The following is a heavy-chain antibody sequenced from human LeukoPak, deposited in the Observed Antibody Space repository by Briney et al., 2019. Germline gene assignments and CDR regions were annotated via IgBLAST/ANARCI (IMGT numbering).Heavy chain of an antibody. CDR2: MYSGGST. Sequence: GGSLRLSCAASGFSVSSNYLSWVRQAPGKGLEWVSVMYSGGSTFYADSVKGRFTISRDNSENTLNLQMNSLRAEDTAIYYCALHINGDYESRFDPWGQGTLVTVSS. CDR1: GFSVSSNY. V-gene: IGHV3-53*01. J-gene: IGHJ5*02. D-gene: IGHD4-17*01. CDR3: ALHINGDYESRFDP.